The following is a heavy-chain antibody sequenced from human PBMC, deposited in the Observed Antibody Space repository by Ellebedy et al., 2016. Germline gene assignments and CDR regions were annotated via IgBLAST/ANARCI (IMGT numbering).Heavy chain of an antibody. CDR2: MDPKNGET. V-gene: IGHV1-2*02. CDR1: GYTFIDYT. D-gene: IGHD5-12*01. Sequence: ASVKVSXKPSGYTFIDYTLHWVRQAPGQGFEWMGRMDPKNGETTYAQKFQGRVTMTSDASISTAYLEVSRLSSDDTALYYCARDHWGSYEYWGQGTLVTVSS. J-gene: IGHJ4*02. CDR3: ARDHWGSYEY.